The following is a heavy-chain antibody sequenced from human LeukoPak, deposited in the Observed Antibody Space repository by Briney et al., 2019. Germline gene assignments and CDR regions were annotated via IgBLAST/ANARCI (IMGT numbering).Heavy chain of an antibody. D-gene: IGHD1-14*01. J-gene: IGHJ2*01. Sequence: GRSLRLSCAASGFTFSSYAMHWVRQAPGKGLEWVAVISYDGSNKYCADSVKGRFTISRDNSKNTLYLQMSSLRADDTAVYYCAQLLDDNPIRWYFALWGRGTLVTVSS. CDR3: AQLLDDNPIRWYFAL. CDR2: ISYDGSNK. V-gene: IGHV3-30-3*01. CDR1: GFTFSSYA.